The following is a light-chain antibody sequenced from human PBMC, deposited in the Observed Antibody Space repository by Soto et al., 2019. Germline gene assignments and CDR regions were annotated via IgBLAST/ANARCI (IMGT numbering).Light chain of an antibody. J-gene: IGKJ4*01. CDR1: QTVSNN. CDR2: FAS. Sequence: ERVMTQFPATLSVSPGAKATLSCRASQTVSNNLAWYQQKPGQAPRLLIYFASTRATGVPARFSGSGSGTEFTITISNLQSEDSAVYYFQHYNEWPLTFGGGTKLETK. V-gene: IGKV3-15*01. CDR3: QHYNEWPLT.